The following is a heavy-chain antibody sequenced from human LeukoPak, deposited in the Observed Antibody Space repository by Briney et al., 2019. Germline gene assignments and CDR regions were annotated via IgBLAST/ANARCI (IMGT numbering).Heavy chain of an antibody. CDR1: GGSISSGGYY. D-gene: IGHD3-9*01. CDR2: IYYSGST. CDR3: ARKVILTGYLAHWDY. V-gene: IGHV4-31*03. Sequence: SQTLSLTCTVSGGSISSGGYYWSWIRQHPGKGLEWIGYIYYSGSTYYNPSLKSRVTISVDTSKNQFSLKLSSVTAADTAVYYCARKVILTGYLAHWDYWGQGALVTVSS. J-gene: IGHJ4*02.